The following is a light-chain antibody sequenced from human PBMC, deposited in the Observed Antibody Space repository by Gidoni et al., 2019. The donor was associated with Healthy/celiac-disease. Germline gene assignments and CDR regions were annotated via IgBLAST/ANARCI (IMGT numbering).Light chain of an antibody. CDR2: WAS. CDR3: QQYYSTPPT. CDR1: QRVLYRSNNKNY. V-gene: IGKV4-1*01. Sequence: DIVMTQSPDSLAVSLGERATINCKSSQRVLYRSNNKNYLAWYQQKPGQPPKLLIYWASTRESGVPDRFSGSGSGTDFTLTISSLQAEDVAVYYCQQYYSTPPTFGPGTKVDIK. J-gene: IGKJ3*01.